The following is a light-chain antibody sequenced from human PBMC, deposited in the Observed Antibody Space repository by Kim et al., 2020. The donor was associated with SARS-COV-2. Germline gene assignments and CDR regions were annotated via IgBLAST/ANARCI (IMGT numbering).Light chain of an antibody. CDR2: DNN. CDR1: SSNIGQNY. V-gene: IGLV1-51*01. Sequence: QQVTISCSGSSSNIGQNYVSWYQQFPGTAPKLLIYDNNKRHSGIPDRFSGSKSGTSATLGITGLQTGDEADYYCGTWDSSLNGLVFGGGTQLTVL. CDR3: GTWDSSLNGLV. J-gene: IGLJ2*01.